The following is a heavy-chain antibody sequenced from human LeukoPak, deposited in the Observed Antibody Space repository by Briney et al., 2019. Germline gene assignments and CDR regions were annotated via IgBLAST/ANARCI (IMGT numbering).Heavy chain of an antibody. CDR3: AREVITPGDSDGFDL. CDR1: GGSISSANHF. Sequence: SQTLSLTCNVSGGSISSANHFWSWVRQSPGEGLEWIGYIHYDGRAHYNPSLKSRVSMSLDMSKNQFSLSLSSVTAVDTAIYYCAREVITPGDSDGFDLWGQGTMVSVSA. CDR2: IHYDGRA. V-gene: IGHV4-30-4*08. J-gene: IGHJ3*01. D-gene: IGHD1-14*01.